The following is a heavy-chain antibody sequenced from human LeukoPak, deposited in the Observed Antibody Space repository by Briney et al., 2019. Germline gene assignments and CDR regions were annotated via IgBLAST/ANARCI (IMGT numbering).Heavy chain of an antibody. D-gene: IGHD1-26*01. Sequence: PGGSLRLSCAASGFTFSDYCMSWIRKAPGKGLEWVSYISSSGSTIYYADSVKGRFTISRDNAKNSLYLQMNSLRAEDTAVYYCARDFVGSSYYYYYGMDVWGQGTTVTVSS. J-gene: IGHJ6*02. CDR1: GFTFSDYC. CDR3: ARDFVGSSYYYYYGMDV. CDR2: ISSSGSTI. V-gene: IGHV3-11*01.